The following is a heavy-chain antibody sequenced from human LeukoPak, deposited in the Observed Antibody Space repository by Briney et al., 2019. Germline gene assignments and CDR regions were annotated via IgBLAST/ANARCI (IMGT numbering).Heavy chain of an antibody. CDR2: ISSSGNTI. CDR1: GFTLSSYE. J-gene: IGHJ4*02. V-gene: IGHV3-48*03. Sequence: PGGSLRLSCAASGFTLSSYEMNWVRQAPGKGLEWVSYISSSGNTIYYADSVKGRFTISRDNAKNSLYLQMNSQRVEDTAVYYCARSTFTMKDGYDYWGQGTLVTVSS. D-gene: IGHD3-22*01. CDR3: ARSTFTMKDGYDY.